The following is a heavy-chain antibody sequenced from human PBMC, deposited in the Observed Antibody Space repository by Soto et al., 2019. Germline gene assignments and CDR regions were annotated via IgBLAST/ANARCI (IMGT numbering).Heavy chain of an antibody. Sequence: GGSLRLSCAASGFTFSSYAMSWVRQAPGQGLEWVSGISGSGDSKYYADSVKGRFTISRDNSKNTLYLQMNSLRAEDTAVYYCARVLEYSGYGPFDYWGQGTLVTVSS. D-gene: IGHD5-12*01. V-gene: IGHV3-23*01. J-gene: IGHJ4*02. CDR2: ISGSGDSK. CDR3: ARVLEYSGYGPFDY. CDR1: GFTFSSYA.